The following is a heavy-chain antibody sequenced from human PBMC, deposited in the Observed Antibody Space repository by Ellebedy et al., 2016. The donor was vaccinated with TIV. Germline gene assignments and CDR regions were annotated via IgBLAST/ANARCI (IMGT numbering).Heavy chain of an antibody. Sequence: ASVKVSXXASGYTFTSYYMHWVRQAPGQGLEWMGIINPSGGSTSYAQKFQGRVTMTTDTSTSTAYMELSSLRSEDTAVYYCATATTVTTRPGDYWGQGTLVTVSS. V-gene: IGHV1-46*01. D-gene: IGHD4-17*01. CDR3: ATATTVTTRPGDY. CDR2: INPSGGST. CDR1: GYTFTSYY. J-gene: IGHJ4*02.